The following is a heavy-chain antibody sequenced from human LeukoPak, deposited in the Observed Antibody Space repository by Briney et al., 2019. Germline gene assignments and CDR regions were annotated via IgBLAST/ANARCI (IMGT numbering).Heavy chain of an antibody. Sequence: GGSLRLSCAASGFTFSSYGMHWVRQAPGKWLEWVAVIWYDGSNKYYADSVKGRLTISRDNSKNTLYLQMNSLRAEDTAVYYCAKEQRWLQAELDYWGQGTLVTVSS. V-gene: IGHV3-33*06. CDR2: IWYDGSNK. J-gene: IGHJ4*02. CDR3: AKEQRWLQAELDY. D-gene: IGHD5-24*01. CDR1: GFTFSSYG.